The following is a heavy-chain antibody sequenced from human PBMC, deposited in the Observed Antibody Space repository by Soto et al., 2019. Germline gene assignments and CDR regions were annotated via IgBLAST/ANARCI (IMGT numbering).Heavy chain of an antibody. J-gene: IGHJ5*02. CDR3: AKVIVVVPAAIFWFDP. V-gene: IGHV3-23*01. D-gene: IGHD2-2*02. Sequence: ACSLGLASASSGFTFSSYAMSWACQTQGKGLEWVSAISGSGGSTYYADSVKGRFTISRDNSKNTLYLQMNSLRAEDTAVYYCAKVIVVVPAAIFWFDPWGQGTLVTVSS. CDR1: GFTFSSYA. CDR2: ISGSGGST.